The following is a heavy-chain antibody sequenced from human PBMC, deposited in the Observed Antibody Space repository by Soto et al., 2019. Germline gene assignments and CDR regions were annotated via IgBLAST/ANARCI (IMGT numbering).Heavy chain of an antibody. J-gene: IGHJ4*02. CDR1: GLTFSSYA. V-gene: IGHV3-30-3*01. CDR3: ACQGGTGFPNDY. CDR2: ISYDGSNK. Sequence: PGGSLRLSCAASGLTFSSYAMHWVRQAPGKGLEWVAVISYDGSNKYYADSVKGRFTISRDNSKNTLFLQMSSLRAEDSAVYYCACQGGTGFPNDYWGQGTLVTVSS. D-gene: IGHD3-10*01.